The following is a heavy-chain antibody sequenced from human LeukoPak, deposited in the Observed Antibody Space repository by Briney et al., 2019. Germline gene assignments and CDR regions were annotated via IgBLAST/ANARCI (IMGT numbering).Heavy chain of an antibody. CDR1: GGSISSYY. CDR3: AREDTDYYDSSGYRTSYFDY. CDR2: IYTSGST. V-gene: IGHV4-4*07. Sequence: SETLSLTCTVSGGSISSYYWSWIRQPAGKGLEWIGRIYTSGSTNYNPSLKSRVTMSVDTSKNQFSLKLSSVTAADTAVYYCAREDTDYYDSSGYRTSYFDYWGQGTLVTVSS. D-gene: IGHD3-22*01. J-gene: IGHJ4*02.